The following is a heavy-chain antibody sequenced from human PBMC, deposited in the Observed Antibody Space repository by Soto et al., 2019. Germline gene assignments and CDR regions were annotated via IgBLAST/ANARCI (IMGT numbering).Heavy chain of an antibody. CDR3: ARDATYRDSSFYYDVFDI. CDR2: IRRDGGEE. D-gene: IGHD3-22*01. CDR1: GFTFSYYW. J-gene: IGHJ3*02. Sequence: ESGGCLVQPGGSLRLSCAAAGFTFSYYWMTWVRQAPGKGLEGVANIRRDGGEEHYVDSVKGRFSVSRDNAKAALYLPMNSLRIEGTAVYYCARDATYRDSSFYYDVFDIWGQATIVTVSS. V-gene: IGHV3-7*05.